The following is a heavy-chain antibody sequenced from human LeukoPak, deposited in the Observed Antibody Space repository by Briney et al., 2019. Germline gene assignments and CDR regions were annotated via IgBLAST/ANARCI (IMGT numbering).Heavy chain of an antibody. CDR1: GFPFNSYA. D-gene: IGHD7-27*01. CDR3: AKVLTGSQDY. CDR2: IGGGGENT. V-gene: IGHV3-23*01. Sequence: GGSLRLSCAASGFPFNSYALSWVRQAPGKGLEWVSTIGGGGENTYYADSVKGRFTISRDNSRNTLYLQMKSLRAEDTAVYFCAKVLTGSQDYWGQGTLVTVSS. J-gene: IGHJ4*02.